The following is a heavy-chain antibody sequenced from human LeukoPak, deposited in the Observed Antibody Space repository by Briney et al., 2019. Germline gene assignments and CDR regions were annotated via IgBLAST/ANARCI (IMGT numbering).Heavy chain of an antibody. J-gene: IGHJ5*02. D-gene: IGHD6-19*01. Sequence: PSETLSLTCTVSGGSISSYYWSWIRQPAGKGLEWIGCIYTSGSTNYNPSLKSRVTMSVDTSKNQFSLKLSSVTAADTAVYYCARDSSGWYVGWFDPWGQGTLVTVSS. CDR2: IYTSGST. CDR3: ARDSSGWYVGWFDP. V-gene: IGHV4-4*07. CDR1: GGSISSYY.